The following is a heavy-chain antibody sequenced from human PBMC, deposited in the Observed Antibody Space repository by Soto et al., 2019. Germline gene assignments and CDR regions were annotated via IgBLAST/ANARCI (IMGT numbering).Heavy chain of an antibody. D-gene: IGHD1-26*01. J-gene: IGHJ4*02. CDR1: GYTFPSYG. V-gene: IGHV1-18*01. CDR2: ISAYNGNT. Sequence: QVQLVQSGAEVKKPGASVKVSCQASGYTFPSYGLSWVRQAPGQGLEWMGGISAYNGNTNYAQKLQDRVTMTTDTSTSTAYLELRSLRSDDTAVYYCARDPQGYSVRFCDYWGQGTLVTVAS. CDR3: ARDPQGYSVRFCDY.